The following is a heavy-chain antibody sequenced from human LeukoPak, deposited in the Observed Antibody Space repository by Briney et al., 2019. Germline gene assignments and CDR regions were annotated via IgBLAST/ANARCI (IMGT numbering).Heavy chain of an antibody. CDR1: GFTFSSYG. Sequence: GRSLRLSCAASGFTFSSYGMHWVRQAPGKGLEWVAVISYDGSNKYYADSVKGRFTISRDNSKYTLYLQMNSLRAEDTAVYYCAKDEYSSSSPDYWGQGTLVTVSS. CDR2: ISYDGSNK. CDR3: AKDEYSSSSPDY. J-gene: IGHJ4*02. V-gene: IGHV3-30*18. D-gene: IGHD6-6*01.